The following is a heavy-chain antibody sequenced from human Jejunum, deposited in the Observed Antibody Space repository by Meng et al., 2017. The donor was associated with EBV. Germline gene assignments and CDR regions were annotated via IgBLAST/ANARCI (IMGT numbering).Heavy chain of an antibody. J-gene: IGHJ6*02. CDR1: ELTFSCFD. CDR3: ARVLNYDSSGYYPYGMDV. Sequence: EVQLVESGGXLVKPGXSLRLSXGXSELTFSCFDMNWVRQAPGKGLEWVSSISSGSGYIYYADSVKGRVTISRDNAKNSLYLQMNSLRAEDTAVYYCARVLNYDSSGYYPYGMDVWGQGTTVTVSS. V-gene: IGHV3-21*02. D-gene: IGHD3-22*01. CDR2: ISSGSGYI.